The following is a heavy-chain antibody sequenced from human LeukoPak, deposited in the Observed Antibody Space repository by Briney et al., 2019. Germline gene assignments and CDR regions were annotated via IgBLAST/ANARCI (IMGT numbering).Heavy chain of an antibody. CDR3: ARLAAETGGGYFDQ. D-gene: IGHD3-16*01. CDR1: GFTFSSYE. V-gene: IGHV3-48*03. CDR2: ISSSGGTI. J-gene: IGHJ4*02. Sequence: TGGSLRLSCAASGFTFSSYEMKWVRQAPGKGLEWVSYISSSGGTIYYADSVKGRFTISRDNAKNSLYLQMNSLRAEDTAVYYCARLAAETGGGYFDQWGQGTLVTVSS.